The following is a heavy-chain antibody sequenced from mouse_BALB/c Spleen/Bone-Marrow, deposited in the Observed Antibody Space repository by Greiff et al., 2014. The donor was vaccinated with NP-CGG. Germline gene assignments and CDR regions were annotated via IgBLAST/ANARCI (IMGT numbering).Heavy chain of an antibody. D-gene: IGHD2-1*01. V-gene: IGHV2-6-5*01. CDR2: LWGGGNT. CDR1: GLSLTDYV. CDR3: AKQYGNSDWYFDV. Sequence: QVQLQQSGPGLVAPSQSLSITCPVSGLSLTDYVIRWIRQPPGKGLEWLGILWGGGNTYYNPALKSRLTISKDNSRSQVFLKMNSLQTDDTAMYYCAKQYGNSDWYFDVWGAGTTVAVSS. J-gene: IGHJ1*01.